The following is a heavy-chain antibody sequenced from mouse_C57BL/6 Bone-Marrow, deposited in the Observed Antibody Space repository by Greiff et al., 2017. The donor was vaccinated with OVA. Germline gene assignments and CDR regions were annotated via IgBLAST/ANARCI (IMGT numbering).Heavy chain of an antibody. J-gene: IGHJ1*03. CDR1: GFTFSSYA. Sequence: EVQLQQSGGGLVKPGGSLKLSCAASGFTFSSYAMSWVRQTPEKRLEWVATISDGGSYTYYPDNVKGRFTISRDNAKNNLYLQMSHLKSEDTAMYYCARSSHYYGSSYWWYFDVWGTGTTVTVSS. CDR3: ARSSHYYGSSYWWYFDV. V-gene: IGHV5-4*01. D-gene: IGHD1-1*01. CDR2: ISDGGSYT.